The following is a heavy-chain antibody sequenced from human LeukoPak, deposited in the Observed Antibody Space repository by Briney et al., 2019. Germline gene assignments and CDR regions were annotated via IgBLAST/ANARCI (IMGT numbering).Heavy chain of an antibody. Sequence: GASVKVSCKVSGYTLTELSMHWVRQAPGKGLEWMGGFDPEDGETTYAQKFQGRVTITRDTSATTVYVELSSLRSEDTVIYYCVRTYYDVLTGYYFDYWGQGTLVTVAS. CDR1: GYTLTELS. CDR2: FDPEDGET. J-gene: IGHJ4*02. V-gene: IGHV1-24*01. CDR3: VRTYYDVLTGYYFDY. D-gene: IGHD3-9*01.